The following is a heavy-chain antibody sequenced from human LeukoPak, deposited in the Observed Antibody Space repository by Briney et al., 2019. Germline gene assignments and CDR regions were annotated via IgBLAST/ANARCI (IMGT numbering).Heavy chain of an antibody. J-gene: IGHJ4*02. CDR3: ARDRGGGSYDY. Sequence: GGSLRLSCVVSGFTFSNYWMGWVRQAPGKGLEWVAKIEEDGSQKQYVDSVKGRFTISRDNGKNSLYLQMSSLRAEDTAVYYCARDRGGGSYDYWGQGTVVTVSS. V-gene: IGHV3-7*01. D-gene: IGHD1-26*01. CDR1: GFTFSNYW. CDR2: IEEDGSQK.